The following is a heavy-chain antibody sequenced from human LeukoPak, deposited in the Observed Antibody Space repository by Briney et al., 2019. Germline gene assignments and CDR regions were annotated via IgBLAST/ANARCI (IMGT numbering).Heavy chain of an antibody. CDR3: ARVQYGGKSVDL. Sequence: SETLSLTCTVSGGSISSYYWSWIRQPPGKGLEWIGYIYYSGSTNYNPSLKSRVTISVDTSKNQFSLKLSSVTAADTAVYYCARVQYGGKSVDLWGRGTLVTVSS. CDR1: GGSISSYY. D-gene: IGHD4-23*01. J-gene: IGHJ2*01. V-gene: IGHV4-59*01. CDR2: IYYSGST.